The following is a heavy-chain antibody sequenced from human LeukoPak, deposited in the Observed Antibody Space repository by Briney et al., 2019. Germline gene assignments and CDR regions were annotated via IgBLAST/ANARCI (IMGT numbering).Heavy chain of an antibody. D-gene: IGHD6-13*01. CDR3: ARVGSSWCLDC. CDR1: GFTFSSYS. J-gene: IGHJ4*02. V-gene: IGHV3-21*01. CDR2: ISSSSSYI. Sequence: GGSLRLSCAASGFTFSSYSMNWVRQAPGKGLEWVSSISSSSSYIYYADSAKGRFTISRDNAKNSLYLRMNSLRAEDTAVYYCARVGSSWCLDCWGQGTLVTVSS.